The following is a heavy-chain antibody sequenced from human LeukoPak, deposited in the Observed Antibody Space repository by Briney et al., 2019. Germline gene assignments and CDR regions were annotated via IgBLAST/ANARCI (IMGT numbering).Heavy chain of an antibody. CDR3: AREITWELTPI. CDR1: GFIFSSYW. Sequence: GGSLRLSCAASGFIFSSYWMSWVRQAPAKGLEWVANIKEDGSETYYVDSVKGRFTISRDNAKNSLYLQMNSLRAEDTAVCYCAREITWELTPIWGQGTMVTVSS. V-gene: IGHV3-7*01. CDR2: IKEDGSET. D-gene: IGHD3-10*01. J-gene: IGHJ3*02.